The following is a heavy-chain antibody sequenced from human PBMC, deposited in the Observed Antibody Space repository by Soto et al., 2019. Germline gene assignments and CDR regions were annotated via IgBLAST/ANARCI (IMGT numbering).Heavy chain of an antibody. CDR1: GFILSDCA. CDR2: ISSSSSVI. Sequence: PGGSLRLSCATSGFILSDCAMNWVRQAPGKGLEWVSYISSSSSVIDYADSVKGRFTVSRDNARNSLYLQMNSLRAEDTAVYYCARDLPGYCSGGSCYGPDYWGRGTLVTVSS. J-gene: IGHJ4*02. V-gene: IGHV3-48*01. CDR3: ARDLPGYCSGGSCYGPDY. D-gene: IGHD2-15*01.